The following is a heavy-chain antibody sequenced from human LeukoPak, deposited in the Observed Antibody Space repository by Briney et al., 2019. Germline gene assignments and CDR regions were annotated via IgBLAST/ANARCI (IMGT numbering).Heavy chain of an antibody. CDR1: GFTFSSYA. Sequence: GGSLRLSCAASGFTFSSYAMSWVRQSPGKGLEWVSAISGSGGNTHYTDSVKGRFTISRDNSKNTLYLQMDSLRADDTVVYYCAKGSGTAEEFWGQGTLVTVSS. J-gene: IGHJ4*02. V-gene: IGHV3-23*01. CDR3: AKGSGTAEEF. D-gene: IGHD6-25*01. CDR2: ISGSGGNT.